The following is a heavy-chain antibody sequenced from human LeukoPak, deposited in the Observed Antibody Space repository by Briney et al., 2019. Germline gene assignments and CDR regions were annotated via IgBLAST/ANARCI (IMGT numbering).Heavy chain of an antibody. CDR1: GFTFGDYS. D-gene: IGHD3-16*01. J-gene: IGHJ3*01. CDR2: IRSKAYGGAT. Sequence: GRSLRLSCITSGFTFGDYSISWVRQAPGRGPEWVGFIRSKAYGGATAYAASVKGRFTISRDDSKSIAYLQMNNLQTDDTAKYHCIRDYYDTVGLRAFDVWGQGTTVIVSS. V-gene: IGHV3-49*04. CDR3: IRDYYDTVGLRAFDV.